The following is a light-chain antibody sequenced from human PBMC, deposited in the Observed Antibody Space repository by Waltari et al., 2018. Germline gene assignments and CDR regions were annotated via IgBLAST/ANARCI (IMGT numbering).Light chain of an antibody. Sequence: EIVLTQSPGTLSLSPGERATLPCRASQSVSSSYLAWYQQKPGQAPRLLIYGASSKFTGIPDRCSGSGSGTDFTLTISRLEPEDFAVYYCQQYGSSPWTFGQGTKVEIK. J-gene: IGKJ1*01. V-gene: IGKV3-20*01. CDR3: QQYGSSPWT. CDR1: QSVSSSY. CDR2: GAS.